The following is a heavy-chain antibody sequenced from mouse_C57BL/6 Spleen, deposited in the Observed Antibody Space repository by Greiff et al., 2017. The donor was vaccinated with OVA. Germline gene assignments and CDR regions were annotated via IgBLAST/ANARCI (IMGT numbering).Heavy chain of an antibody. V-gene: IGHV1-50*01. Sequence: QVQLQQPGAELVKPGASVKLSCKASGYTFTSYWMQWVKQRPGQGLEWIGEIDPSDSYTNYNQKFKGKATLTVDTSSSTAYMQLSSLTSEDSAVYYCARFRETSYYCDYWGQGTTRTVSS. J-gene: IGHJ2*01. CDR1: GYTFTSYW. D-gene: IGHD3-3*01. CDR2: IDPSDSYT. CDR3: ARFRETSYYCDY.